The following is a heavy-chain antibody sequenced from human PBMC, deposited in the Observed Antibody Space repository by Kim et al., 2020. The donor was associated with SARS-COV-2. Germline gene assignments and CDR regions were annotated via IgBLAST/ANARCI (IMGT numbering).Heavy chain of an antibody. Sequence: ASVKVSCKASGNTLNGYGFSWVRQAPGQGLEWVGWISASTVKTDYGQKFRGRVSVTTDTSTNTVYMELRSLRSDDTALYYCAMHVAVTGNDVFDIWGQGTMITVSS. D-gene: IGHD2-21*02. CDR2: ISASTVKT. J-gene: IGHJ3*02. CDR3: AMHVAVTGNDVFDI. CDR1: GNTLNGYG. V-gene: IGHV1-18*04.